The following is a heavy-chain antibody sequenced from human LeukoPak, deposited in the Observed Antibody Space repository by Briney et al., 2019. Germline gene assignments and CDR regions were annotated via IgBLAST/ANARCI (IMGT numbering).Heavy chain of an antibody. CDR2: TYYRSKWSI. CDR3: ASRSSGWSDI. D-gene: IGHD6-19*01. CDR1: GDSVFSSSAA. V-gene: IGHV6-1*01. Sequence: SQTLSLTCALSGDSVFSSSAAWTWIRQSPSRGLEWLGRTYYRSKWSIDYAASVKSRITINPDTSKNQFSLKLSSVTAADTAVYYCASRSSGWSDIWGQGTLVTVSS. J-gene: IGHJ5*02.